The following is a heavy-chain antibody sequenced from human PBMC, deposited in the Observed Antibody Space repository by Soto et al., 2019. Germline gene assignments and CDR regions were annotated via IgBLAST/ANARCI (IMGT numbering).Heavy chain of an antibody. CDR2: ISGSGGIT. CDR1: GFTFSSYA. D-gene: IGHD4-17*01. J-gene: IGHJ4*02. Sequence: GGSLRLSCAASGFTFSSYAMSGVRQGPGKGLEWVSAISGSGGITYYADSVKGRFTISRDNSKNTMYMQMNSLRAEDTAVYYCAKDRPPIYGQLDYWGQGTLVTVSS. CDR3: AKDRPPIYGQLDY. V-gene: IGHV3-23*01.